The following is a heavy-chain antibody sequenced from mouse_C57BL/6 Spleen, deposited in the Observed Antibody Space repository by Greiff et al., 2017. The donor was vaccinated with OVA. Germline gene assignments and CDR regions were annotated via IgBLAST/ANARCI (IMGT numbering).Heavy chain of an antibody. Sequence: VQLVESGPGLVQPSQSLSITCTVSGFSLTSYGVHWVRQSPGKGLEWLGVIWRGGSTDYNAAFMSRLSITKDNSKSQVFFKMNSLQADDTAIYXCAKGGGQLRLPFAYWGQGTLVTVSA. CDR3: AKGGGQLRLPFAY. CDR1: GFSLTSYG. V-gene: IGHV2-5*01. CDR2: IWRGGST. D-gene: IGHD3-2*02. J-gene: IGHJ3*01.